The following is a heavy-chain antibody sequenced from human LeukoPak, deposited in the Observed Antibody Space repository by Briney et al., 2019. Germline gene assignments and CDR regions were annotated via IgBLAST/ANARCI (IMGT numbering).Heavy chain of an antibody. CDR1: GYTFTGYY. J-gene: IGHJ6*03. D-gene: IGHD5-18*01. V-gene: IGHV1-2*02. CDR2: INPNSGGT. CDR3: ARGVDTALLSYYYYFMDV. Sequence: ASVKVSCKASGYTFTGYYMHWVRQAPGQGLEWMGWINPNSGGTNYAQKFQGRVTMTRDTSISTAYMELSRLRSDDTAVYYCARGVDTALLSYYYYFMDVWGKGTTVTVSS.